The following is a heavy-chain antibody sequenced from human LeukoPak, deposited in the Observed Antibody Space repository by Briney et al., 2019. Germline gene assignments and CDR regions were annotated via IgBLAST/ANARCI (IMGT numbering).Heavy chain of an antibody. CDR3: ARGPPHRDYYYYYMDV. CDR1: GGTFSSYA. CDR2: IIPIFGTA. J-gene: IGHJ6*03. V-gene: IGHV1-69*05. D-gene: IGHD5-24*01. Sequence: GASVKVSCKASGGTFSSYAINWVRQAPGQGLEWMGGIIPIFGTANYAQTFQGRVTITTDESTSTAYMELSSLRSEDTAVYYCARGPPHRDYYYYYMDVWGTGTTVTVSS.